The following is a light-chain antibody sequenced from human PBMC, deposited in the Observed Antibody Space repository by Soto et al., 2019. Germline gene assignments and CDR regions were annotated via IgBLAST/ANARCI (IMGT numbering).Light chain of an antibody. J-gene: IGKJ4*01. Sequence: AIQLTQSPSSLSASVGARVSISCRAGQGISSALVWYPQKPGRAPKSVIYEASTVESGVPSRFSGSGSGTEFTLSISSLQPEDVETYYCQQITTYPLTFGGGTKVEIK. CDR2: EAS. CDR3: QQITTYPLT. CDR1: QGISSA. V-gene: IGKV1-13*02.